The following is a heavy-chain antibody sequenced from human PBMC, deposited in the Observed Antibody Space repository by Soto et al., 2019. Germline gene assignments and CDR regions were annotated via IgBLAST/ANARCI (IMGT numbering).Heavy chain of an antibody. V-gene: IGHV4-61*03. J-gene: IGHJ4*02. CDR3: ARGQSNYYGYYFDY. Sequence: SETLSLTCTVSGGSVSSGSYYWSWIRQPPGKGLEWIGYIYYSGSTKYNPSLKSRVTISVDTSKNHFSLKVSPVTAADTAVYYCARGQSNYYGYYFDYWGQGTLVTVSS. CDR2: IYYSGST. D-gene: IGHD3-10*01. CDR1: GGSVSSGSYY.